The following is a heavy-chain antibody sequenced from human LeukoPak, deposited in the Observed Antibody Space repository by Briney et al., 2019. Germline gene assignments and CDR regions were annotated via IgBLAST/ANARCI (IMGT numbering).Heavy chain of an antibody. CDR3: ARTYIAARPGAYYYMDV. D-gene: IGHD6-6*01. V-gene: IGHV5-51*01. CDR2: IYPGDSDT. CDR1: GYSFTSYW. J-gene: IGHJ6*03. Sequence: GESLNISCQGSGYSFTSYWIGWVRQMPGKGLEWMGIIYPGDSDTRYSPSFQGQVTISADRSLSIAYLQSSSLKASDTAMYYCARTYIAARPGAYYYMDVWGKGTTVTVSS.